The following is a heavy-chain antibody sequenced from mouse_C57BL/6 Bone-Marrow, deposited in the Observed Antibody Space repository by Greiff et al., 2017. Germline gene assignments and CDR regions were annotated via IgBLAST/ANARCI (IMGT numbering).Heavy chain of an antibody. CDR1: GFTFSSYT. J-gene: IGHJ4*01. Sequence: EVKVVESGGGLVKPGGSLKLSCAASGFTFSSYTMSWVRQTPEKRLEWVATISGGGGNTYYPDSVKGRFTISRDNAKNTLYLQMSSLRSEDKSLDYCARQPLYYAMDYWGQGTSVTVSS. CDR2: ISGGGGNT. V-gene: IGHV5-9*01. CDR3: ARQPLYYAMDY.